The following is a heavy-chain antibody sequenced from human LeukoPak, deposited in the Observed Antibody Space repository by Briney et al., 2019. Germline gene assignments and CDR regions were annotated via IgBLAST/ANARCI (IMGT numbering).Heavy chain of an antibody. J-gene: IGHJ6*02. D-gene: IGHD2-2*01. CDR2: ISYDGSNK. CDR1: GFTFSSYA. V-gene: IGHV3-30*14. Sequence: PGGSLRLSCAASGFTFSSYAMHWVRQAPGKGLEWVAVISYDGSNKYYADSVKGRFTISRDNSKNTLYLQMNSLRAEDTAVYYCASQVTQLGYCSSTSCYPDVWGQGTTVTVSS. CDR3: ASQVTQLGYCSSTSCYPDV.